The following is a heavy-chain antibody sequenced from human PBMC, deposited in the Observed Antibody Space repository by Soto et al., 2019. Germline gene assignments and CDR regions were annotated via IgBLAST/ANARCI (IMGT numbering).Heavy chain of an antibody. Sequence: QVQLVQSGAEVKKPGASVKVSCTASGYTFSSYGISWVRQAPGQGLEWMGWISAYNGRTNYAQRLQGRVTMTTDTSTSTAYMELRSLRSDDTAVYYCARTPIVVVVAATPADYWGQGTLVTVSS. CDR3: ARTPIVVVVAATPADY. CDR2: ISAYNGRT. D-gene: IGHD2-15*01. CDR1: GYTFSSYG. V-gene: IGHV1-18*01. J-gene: IGHJ4*02.